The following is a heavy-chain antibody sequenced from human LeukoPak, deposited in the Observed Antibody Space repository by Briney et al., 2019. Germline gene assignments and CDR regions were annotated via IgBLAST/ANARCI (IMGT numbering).Heavy chain of an antibody. D-gene: IGHD2-21*01. CDR2: INSDGSST. Sequence: AGGSLRLSCAASGFTFSSYWMHWVRQAPGKGLVWVSRINSDGSSTSYADSVKGRFTISRDNAKNTLYLQMNSLRAEDTAVYCCARGRLLPYYFDYWGQGTLVTVSS. V-gene: IGHV3-74*01. CDR3: ARGRLLPYYFDY. J-gene: IGHJ4*02. CDR1: GFTFSSYW.